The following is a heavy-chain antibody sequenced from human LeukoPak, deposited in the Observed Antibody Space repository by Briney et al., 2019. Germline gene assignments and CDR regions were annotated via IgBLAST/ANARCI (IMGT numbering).Heavy chain of an antibody. J-gene: IGHJ4*02. CDR2: MNPNSGNT. V-gene: IGHV1-8*01. CDR1: GYTFTSYD. Sequence: GASVKVSCKAPGYTFTSYDINWVRQATGQGLEWMGWMNPNSGNTGYTQKFQGRVTMTRNTSISTAYMELSSLRSEDTAVYYCARGPLDSSSTFDYWGQGTLVTVSS. D-gene: IGHD6-6*01. CDR3: ARGPLDSSSTFDY.